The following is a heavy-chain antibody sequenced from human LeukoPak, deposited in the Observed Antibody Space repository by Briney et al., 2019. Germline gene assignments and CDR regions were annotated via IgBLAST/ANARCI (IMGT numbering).Heavy chain of an antibody. CDR2: IKQDGSEK. D-gene: IGHD3-9*01. V-gene: IGHV3-7*01. Sequence: GGSLRLSCVASGFTFSSRDWMTWVRQAPGKGLEWVANIKQDGSEKNYVDSVKGRFTISRDNAKNSVDLQMNSLRVEDTAVYYCARDTTQYDILTGRLGGGLDYWGQGTLVTVSS. CDR1: GFTFSSRDW. CDR3: ARDTTQYDILTGRLGGGLDY. J-gene: IGHJ4*02.